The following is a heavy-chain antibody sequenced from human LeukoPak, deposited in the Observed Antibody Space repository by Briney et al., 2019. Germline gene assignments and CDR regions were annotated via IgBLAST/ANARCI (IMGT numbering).Heavy chain of an antibody. CDR1: GFTFSRYW. CDR2: NDSDGHTT. J-gene: IGHJ4*02. D-gene: IGHD3-10*01. V-gene: IGHV3-74*01. Sequence: PGGSLRLSCAASGFTFSRYWVHWVRQAPGKGIVWVSANDSDGHTTFYADYVKGRFDISRDNARNTLFPQMDILGAEDTSVYYCATLAYGPDYWGQGTLVTVSS. CDR3: ATLAYGPDY.